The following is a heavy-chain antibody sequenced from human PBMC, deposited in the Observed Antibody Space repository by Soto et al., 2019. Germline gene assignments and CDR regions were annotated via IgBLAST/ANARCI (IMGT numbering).Heavy chain of an antibody. CDR1: GGSFSCYY. J-gene: IGHJ6*03. CDR2: INHSGST. Sequence: SETLSLTCAVYGGSFSCYYLSWIRQPPGKGLEWIGEINHSGSTNYNPSLKSRVTISVDTSKNQFSLKLSSVTAADTAVYYCARGLKEDIVVVPAAPYYYYYMDVWGKGTTVTVSS. D-gene: IGHD2-2*01. CDR3: ARGLKEDIVVVPAAPYYYYYMDV. V-gene: IGHV4-34*01.